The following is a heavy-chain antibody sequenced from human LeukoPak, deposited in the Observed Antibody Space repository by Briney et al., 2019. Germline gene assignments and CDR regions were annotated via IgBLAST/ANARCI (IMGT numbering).Heavy chain of an antibody. CDR1: GFTFSGYW. Sequence: PGGSLRLSCAASGFTFSGYWMHWVRQAPGKGLAWVSVIRSDGSITTYADSVRGRFTISRDTAKNSLYLQMNSLRAEDTAVYYCVAAFDYWGQGTLVTVSS. J-gene: IGHJ4*02. D-gene: IGHD5-12*01. CDR2: IRSDGSIT. V-gene: IGHV3-74*01. CDR3: VAAFDY.